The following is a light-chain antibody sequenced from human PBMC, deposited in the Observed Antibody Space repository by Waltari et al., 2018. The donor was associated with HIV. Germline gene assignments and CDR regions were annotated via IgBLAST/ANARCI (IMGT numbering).Light chain of an antibody. J-gene: IGLJ1*01. CDR1: SSNAGSDDL. Sequence: QSALTQPASVSGSPGQSITIHCTGTSSNAGSDDLVSWYQQHPGEAPKLIIYEVTKRPSGVSNRFSGSKSGNTASLTISGLQAEDEADYYCCSCPRSGIRYVFGTGTKVTVL. V-gene: IGLV2-23*02. CDR2: EVT. CDR3: CSCPRSGIRYV.